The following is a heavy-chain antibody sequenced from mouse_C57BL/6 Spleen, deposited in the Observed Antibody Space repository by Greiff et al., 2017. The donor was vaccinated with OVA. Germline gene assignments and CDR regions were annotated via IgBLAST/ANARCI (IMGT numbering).Heavy chain of an antibody. Sequence: VQLQQSGAELVKPGASVKMSCKASGYTFTSYWITWVKQRPGQGLEWIGDIYPGSGSTNYNEKFKSKATLTVDTSSSTAYIQRSSLTSVDSAVYYCARDYYGSSYEGFAYWGQGTLVTVSA. CDR1: GYTFTSYW. J-gene: IGHJ3*01. CDR3: ARDYYGSSYEGFAY. V-gene: IGHV1-55*01. CDR2: IYPGSGST. D-gene: IGHD1-1*01.